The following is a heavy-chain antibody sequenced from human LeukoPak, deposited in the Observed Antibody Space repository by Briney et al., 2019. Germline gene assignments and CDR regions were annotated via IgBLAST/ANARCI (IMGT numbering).Heavy chain of an antibody. V-gene: IGHV4-34*01. D-gene: IGHD3-22*01. CDR3: ARDQNYDSSGYYVAFDY. Sequence: SETLSLTCAVYGGSFSGYYWSWIRQPPGKGLEWIGEINHSGSTNYNPSLKSRVTISVDTSKNQFSLKLSSVTAADTAVYYCARDQNYDSSGYYVAFDYWGQGTLVTVSS. J-gene: IGHJ4*02. CDR2: INHSGST. CDR1: GGSFSGYY.